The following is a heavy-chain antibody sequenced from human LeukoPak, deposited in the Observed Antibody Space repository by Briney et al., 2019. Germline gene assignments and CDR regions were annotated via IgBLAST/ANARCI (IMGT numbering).Heavy chain of an antibody. J-gene: IGHJ4*02. CDR2: IRYDGSNK. V-gene: IGHV3-30*02. CDR1: GFTFSSYG. Sequence: PGGSLRLSCAASGFTFSSYGMHWVRQAPGKGLEWVAFIRYDGSNKYYADSVKSRFTISRDNSKNTLYLQMNSLRAEDTAVYYCAKGGNGYDFWVLFDYWGQGTLVTVSS. CDR3: AKGGNGYDFWVLFDY. D-gene: IGHD5-12*01.